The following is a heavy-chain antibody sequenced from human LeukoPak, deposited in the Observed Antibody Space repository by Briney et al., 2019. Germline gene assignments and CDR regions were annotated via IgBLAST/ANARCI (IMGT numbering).Heavy chain of an antibody. CDR2: ISAYNGNT. J-gene: IGHJ5*02. CDR3: ARTQTPTSYYYDSSGYLNWFDP. V-gene: IGHV1-18*01. Sequence: ASVKVSCKASGYTFTSYGISWVRQAPRQGLEWMGWISAYNGNTNYAQKLQGRVTMTTDTSTSTAYMELRSLRSDDTAVYYCARTQTPTSYYYDSSGYLNWFDPWGQGTLVTVSS. D-gene: IGHD3-22*01. CDR1: GYTFTSYG.